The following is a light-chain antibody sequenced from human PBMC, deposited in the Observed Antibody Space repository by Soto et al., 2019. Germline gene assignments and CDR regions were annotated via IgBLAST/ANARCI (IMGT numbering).Light chain of an antibody. Sequence: EIVMTQSPATLSVSPGERATLSCRASQSVRSNLAWYQQKPGQAPRLLIYGASTRATGVPARFSGSGSGTEFTLTINSLQSEDFALYYCQEYDNWPLWTFGQGTKVDI. CDR1: QSVRSN. J-gene: IGKJ1*01. CDR3: QEYDNWPLWT. CDR2: GAS. V-gene: IGKV3-15*01.